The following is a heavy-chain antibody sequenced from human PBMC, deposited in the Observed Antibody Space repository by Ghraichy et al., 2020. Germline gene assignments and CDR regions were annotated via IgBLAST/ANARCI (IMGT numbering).Heavy chain of an antibody. Sequence: ETLSLTCTVSGGSIRSYFWSWIRQPPGKGLEWIGYISYSGSTNYNPSLESRVTISADTSKNQFSLILTSVTAADTAVYYCARDGYTYGFDSLGQGTLVTVSS. CDR3: ARDGYTYGFDS. CDR2: ISYSGST. J-gene: IGHJ4*02. D-gene: IGHD5-18*01. CDR1: GGSIRSYF. V-gene: IGHV4-59*01.